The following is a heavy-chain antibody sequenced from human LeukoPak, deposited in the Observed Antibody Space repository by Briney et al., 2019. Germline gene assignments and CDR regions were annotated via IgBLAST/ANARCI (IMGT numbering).Heavy chain of an antibody. CDR2: ISSSGTT. Sequence: SETLSLTCTVSSGSISSGDYYWSWIRQPPGKGLEWIGYISSSGTTYYNPSLRSRITISVDSSKSQFSLNLSSVTASDTAVYYCAGVGNGGYGGFDYWGQGTLVTVSS. J-gene: IGHJ4*02. D-gene: IGHD5-12*01. V-gene: IGHV4-30-4*01. CDR1: SGSISSGDYY. CDR3: AGVGNGGYGGFDY.